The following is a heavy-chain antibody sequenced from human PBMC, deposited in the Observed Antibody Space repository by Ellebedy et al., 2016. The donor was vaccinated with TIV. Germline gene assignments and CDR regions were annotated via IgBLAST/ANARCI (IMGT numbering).Heavy chain of an antibody. CDR3: AAVQYWEAAFDI. V-gene: IGHV3-74*01. Sequence: GESLKISCAASGFTFSGYWMHWVRQVPGKGLVWVSRINGDGSSTAYADSVKGRFPISRDNAKNTLYLQMNSLRAEDTAVYYCAAVQYWEAAFDIWGQGTMVTVSS. J-gene: IGHJ3*02. CDR1: GFTFSGYW. D-gene: IGHD2-8*02. CDR2: INGDGSST.